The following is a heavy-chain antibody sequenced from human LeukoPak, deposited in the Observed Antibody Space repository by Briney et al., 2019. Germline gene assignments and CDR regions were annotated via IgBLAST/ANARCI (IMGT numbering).Heavy chain of an antibody. CDR1: GFTFSSYA. J-gene: IGHJ4*02. Sequence: GGSLRLSCAASGFTFSSYAMSWVRQAPGKGLEWVSAISGSGGSTYYADSVKGRFTISRDNSKNTLYLQMNSLRAEDTAVYYCAKDGCSGGSCAGYFDYWGQGTLVTVSS. CDR3: AKDGCSGGSCAGYFDY. D-gene: IGHD2-15*01. V-gene: IGHV3-23*01. CDR2: ISGSGGST.